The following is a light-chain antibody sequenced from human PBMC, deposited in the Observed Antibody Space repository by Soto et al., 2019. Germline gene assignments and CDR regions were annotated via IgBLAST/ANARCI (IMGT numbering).Light chain of an antibody. CDR1: SSNIGSNT. CDR2: SNN. J-gene: IGLJ2*01. V-gene: IGLV1-44*01. Sequence: SVPTQPHSASGTPVQRVTISCSGSSSNIGSNTVNWYQQLPGTAPKPLIYSNNQRPSGVPDRFSGSKSGTSASLAISGLQSEDEADYYCAAWDDSLNGVVFGGGTQLTVL. CDR3: AAWDDSLNGVV.